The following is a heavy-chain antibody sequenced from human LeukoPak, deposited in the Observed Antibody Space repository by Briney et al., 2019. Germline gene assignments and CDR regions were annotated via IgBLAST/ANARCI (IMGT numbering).Heavy chain of an antibody. CDR3: ARHDLGEQRYCYGMDV. V-gene: IGHV3-48*02. Sequence: SVKGRFTISRDNAKNSLYLQMKSLRDEDTAVYYCARHDLGEQRYCYGMDVWGQGTTVTVSS. J-gene: IGHJ6*02. D-gene: IGHD3-10*01.